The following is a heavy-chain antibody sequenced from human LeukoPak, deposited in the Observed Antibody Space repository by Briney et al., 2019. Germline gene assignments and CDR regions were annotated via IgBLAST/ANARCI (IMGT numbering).Heavy chain of an antibody. D-gene: IGHD6-19*01. Sequence: GASVKVSCKASGYTFTGYYVHWVRQAPGQGLEWIGWINPKIGATNYAQKFQGRVTMTRDTSINTAYMELSGLTSDDAAVYYCARGITLAGKGTFDYWGQGTLATVSS. V-gene: IGHV1-2*02. J-gene: IGHJ4*02. CDR3: ARGITLAGKGTFDY. CDR2: INPKIGAT. CDR1: GYTFTGYY.